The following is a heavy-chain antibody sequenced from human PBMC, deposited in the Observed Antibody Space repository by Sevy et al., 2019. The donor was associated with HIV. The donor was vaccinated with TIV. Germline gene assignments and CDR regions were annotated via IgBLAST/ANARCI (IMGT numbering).Heavy chain of an antibody. V-gene: IGHV3-30*02. CDR2: TRYDGSTK. D-gene: IGHD6-6*01. CDR3: AKDLTERYSTSSGDFDY. CDR1: GFTFNVYG. Sequence: GGSLRLSCAASGFTFNVYGTHWVRQAPGKGLQWVTFTRYDGSTKYYADSVKGRFTISRDNSKNTLYLQMNSLRVEDTAMYYCAKDLTERYSTSSGDFDYWGQGSLVTVSS. J-gene: IGHJ4*02.